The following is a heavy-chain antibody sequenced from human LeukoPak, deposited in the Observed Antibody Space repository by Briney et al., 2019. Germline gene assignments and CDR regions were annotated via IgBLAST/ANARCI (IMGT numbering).Heavy chain of an antibody. D-gene: IGHD4-17*01. J-gene: IGHJ4*02. CDR2: LGISGDYT. V-gene: IGHV3-21*01. CDR3: ASPELGTRAVTRDY. CDR1: GFTLSSYA. Sequence: PGGSLRLSCVASGFTLSSYAMSWVRQAPGKGLQWVSSLGISGDYTWYAGSVKGRFTISRDNAKNSLYLQMNSLRAEDTAVYYCASPELGTRAVTRDYWGQGTLVTVSS.